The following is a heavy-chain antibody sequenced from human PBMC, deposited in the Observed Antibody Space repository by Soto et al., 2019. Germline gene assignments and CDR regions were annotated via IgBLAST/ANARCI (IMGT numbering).Heavy chain of an antibody. CDR3: ARDNGMAGSFDP. CDR1: GFTFSSYG. Sequence: GGSLRLSCAASGFTFSSYGMNWVRQAPGKGLEWVSYISFSSSTIFYADSVRGRFTISRDNAKNSLYLQMNTLRDEDTAVYYCARDNGMAGSFDPWGQGTLVTVSS. D-gene: IGHD2-8*01. J-gene: IGHJ5*02. V-gene: IGHV3-48*02. CDR2: ISFSSSTI.